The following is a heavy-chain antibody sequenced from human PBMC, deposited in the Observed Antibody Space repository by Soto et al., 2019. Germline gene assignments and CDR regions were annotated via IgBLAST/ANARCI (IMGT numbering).Heavy chain of an antibody. CDR3: AGHCYFDSSASRVSGMDV. J-gene: IGHJ6*02. V-gene: IGHV3-23*01. CDR1: GFPFSSYG. CDR2: TSSGGGTT. D-gene: IGHD3-22*01. Sequence: ELQLLESGGGLVQAGGSLRLSCAASGFPFSSYGMSWVRQAPGRGLELVSSTSSGGGTTNYADSVRGRFTISRDNSKNMLYLQMDSLRAEDTAVYHCAGHCYFDSSASRVSGMDVWGQGATVTVSS.